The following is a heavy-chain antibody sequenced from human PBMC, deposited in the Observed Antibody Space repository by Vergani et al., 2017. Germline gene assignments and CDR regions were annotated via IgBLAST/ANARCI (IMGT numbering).Heavy chain of an antibody. CDR1: GFTFSRYW. Sequence: EVQLVESGGGLVQSGGSLRLSCAASGFTFSRYWMSWVRQAPGKGVEWVANIKQDGSEQYYVDSVKGRFTISRDNAKNSVFLQMSSLRAEDTAVYYCASLKGHDYWGQGTLVTVSS. V-gene: IGHV3-7*03. CDR3: ASLKGHDY. J-gene: IGHJ4*02. CDR2: IKQDGSEQ.